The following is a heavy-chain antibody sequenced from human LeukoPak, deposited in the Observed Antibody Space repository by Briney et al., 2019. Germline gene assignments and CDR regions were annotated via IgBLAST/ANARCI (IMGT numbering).Heavy chain of an antibody. D-gene: IGHD3-9*01. CDR2: INHSGST. Sequence: SETLSLTCAVYGGSFSGHYWSWIRQPPGKGLEWIGEINHSGSTNYNPSLKSRVTISVDTSKNQLPLKLSSVTAADTAVYYCARVEGIYDILTGYYYWGRGTLVTVSS. CDR3: ARVEGIYDILTGYYY. V-gene: IGHV4-34*01. CDR1: GGSFSGHY. J-gene: IGHJ4*02.